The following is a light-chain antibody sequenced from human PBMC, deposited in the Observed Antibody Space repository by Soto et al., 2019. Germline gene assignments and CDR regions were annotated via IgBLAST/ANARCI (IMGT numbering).Light chain of an antibody. Sequence: SYELTQPPSVSVSPGQTASITCSGDKLGDKYACWYQQKPGQSPVLVIYQDSKRLSGIPERFSGSNSGNTATLTISGTQAMDEADYYCQAWDSSTVVFGGGTNSPS. V-gene: IGLV3-1*01. CDR2: QDS. CDR1: KLGDKY. CDR3: QAWDSSTVV. J-gene: IGLJ2*01.